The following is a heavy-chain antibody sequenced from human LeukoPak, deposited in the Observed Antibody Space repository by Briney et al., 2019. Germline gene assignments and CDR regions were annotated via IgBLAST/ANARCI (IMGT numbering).Heavy chain of an antibody. Sequence: PGGSLRLSCAASGFSFSSHSMNWVRQAPGKGLEWVSFISSSSGIINYADSVKGRFTTSRDNAKNSLYLQMNSLRDEDTAVYYCARDSAGDYGDYFDYWGQGTLVTVSS. D-gene: IGHD4-17*01. J-gene: IGHJ4*02. CDR1: GFSFSSHS. CDR2: ISSSSGII. V-gene: IGHV3-48*02. CDR3: ARDSAGDYGDYFDY.